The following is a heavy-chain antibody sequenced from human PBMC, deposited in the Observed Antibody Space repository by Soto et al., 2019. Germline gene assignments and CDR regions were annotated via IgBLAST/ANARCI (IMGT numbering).Heavy chain of an antibody. D-gene: IGHD2-8*01. J-gene: IGHJ4*02. CDR1: GFTVSSNY. CDR2: IYSGGST. Sequence: EVQLVESGGGLSQPGGSLRLSCAASGFTVSSNYMSWVRQAPGKGLEWVSMIYSGGSTYYADPVKGRFTISRDNSKNTLYLQMNSRRAEDTAVYYCATLYCTNGVCLDYWGQGIMVTVSS. V-gene: IGHV3-53*01. CDR3: ATLYCTNGVCLDY.